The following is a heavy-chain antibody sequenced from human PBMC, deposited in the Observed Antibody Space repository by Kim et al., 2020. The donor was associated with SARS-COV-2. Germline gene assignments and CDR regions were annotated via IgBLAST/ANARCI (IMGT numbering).Heavy chain of an antibody. CDR2: IYYSGST. CDR1: GGSISSGGYY. D-gene: IGHD6-25*01. Sequence: SETLSLTCTVSGGSISSGGYYWSWIRQHPGKGLEWIGYIYYSGSTYYNPSLKSRVTISVDTSKNQFSLKLSSVTAADTAVYYCARARQQAGLGAVNWFDPWGQGTLVTVSS. J-gene: IGHJ5*02. CDR3: ARARQQAGLGAVNWFDP. V-gene: IGHV4-31*03.